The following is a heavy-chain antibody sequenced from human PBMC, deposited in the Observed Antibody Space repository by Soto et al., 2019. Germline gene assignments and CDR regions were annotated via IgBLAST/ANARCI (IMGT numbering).Heavy chain of an antibody. CDR1: GFTFRRHG. CDR2: ISYDGIQK. V-gene: IGHV3-30*18. D-gene: IGHD1-1*01. Sequence: GGSLRLSCAASGFTFRRHGMHWVRQAPGKGLEWLTIISYDGIQKFYTESVKGRFTITRDNSKNMVFLQMNSLRAEDTAVYYCAKDVWNDVPATDGFDFWGQGTMVTVSS. J-gene: IGHJ3*01. CDR3: AKDVWNDVPATDGFDF.